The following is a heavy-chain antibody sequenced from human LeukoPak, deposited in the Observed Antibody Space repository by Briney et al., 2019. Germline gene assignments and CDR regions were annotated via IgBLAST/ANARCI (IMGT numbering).Heavy chain of an antibody. J-gene: IGHJ5*02. D-gene: IGHD6-19*01. V-gene: IGHV1-2*02. Sequence: ASVKVSCKASGYTFTDYYMHWVRQAPGQGLEWVGWINPNGGGTNYAQKFQGRVTMTRDTYISTAYMELSSLRSDDTAVYYCASRGIAVAGKRFDPWGQGTLVTVSS. CDR2: INPNGGGT. CDR1: GYTFTDYY. CDR3: ASRGIAVAGKRFDP.